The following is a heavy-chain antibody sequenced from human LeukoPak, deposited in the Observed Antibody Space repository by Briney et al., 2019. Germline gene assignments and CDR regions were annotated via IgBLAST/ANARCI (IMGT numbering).Heavy chain of an antibody. CDR1: GFTFSNYY. J-gene: IGHJ4*02. Sequence: GGSLRLSCAASGFTFSNYYMSWIRQAPGKGLEWVGRTRNKANSYTTEYAASVKGRFTISRDDSKNSLYLQMNSLKTEDTAVYYCAREHASGPQGGECDYWGQGTLVTVSS. D-gene: IGHD2-21*01. CDR2: TRNKANSYTT. V-gene: IGHV3-72*01. CDR3: AREHASGPQGGECDY.